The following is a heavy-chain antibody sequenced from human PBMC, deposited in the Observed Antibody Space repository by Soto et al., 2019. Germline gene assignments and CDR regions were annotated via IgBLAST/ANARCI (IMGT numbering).Heavy chain of an antibody. V-gene: IGHV3-23*01. D-gene: IGHD1-26*01. CDR1: GFTFSSYA. J-gene: IGHJ4*02. CDR2: ISGSGGST. CDR3: AKARGSGSYGEVSYYFDY. Sequence: EVQLLESGGGLVQPGGSLRLSCAASGFTFSSYAMSWVRQAPGKGLEWVSAISGSGGSTYYADSVKGRFTISRDNSKNTLDLQMNSLRAEDTAVYYCAKARGSGSYGEVSYYFDYWGQGTLVTVSS.